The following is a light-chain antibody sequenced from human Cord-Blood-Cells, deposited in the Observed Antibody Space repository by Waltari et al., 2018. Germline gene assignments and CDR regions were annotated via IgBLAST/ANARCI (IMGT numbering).Light chain of an antibody. Sequence: DIVMTQSPDSLAVSLGERATINCKSSQSVLYSSNNKNYLAWYQQKPGQPPKLRIYRASTREAGVPDRFSGSGSGTYFTLTISSLQAEDVAVYYCQQYYSTPFTFGPGTKVDIK. V-gene: IGKV4-1*01. CDR3: QQYYSTPFT. CDR1: QSVLYSSNNKNY. CDR2: RAS. J-gene: IGKJ3*01.